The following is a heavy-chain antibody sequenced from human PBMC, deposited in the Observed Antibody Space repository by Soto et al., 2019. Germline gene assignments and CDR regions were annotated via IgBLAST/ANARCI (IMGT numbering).Heavy chain of an antibody. CDR1: GFTFSHYW. Sequence: EVQVVESGAGIVQPGGSLRLSCAGSGFTFSHYWMHWLRQAPGEGLVWVSRINGDASSTSYGDSVKGRFTISRDNAKNTGSLQRNSLRAEDTAVYYCAVHGDYDAFDMWGQGTMVAVSS. V-gene: IGHV3-74*01. CDR3: AVHGDYDAFDM. CDR2: INGDASST. D-gene: IGHD4-17*01. J-gene: IGHJ3*02.